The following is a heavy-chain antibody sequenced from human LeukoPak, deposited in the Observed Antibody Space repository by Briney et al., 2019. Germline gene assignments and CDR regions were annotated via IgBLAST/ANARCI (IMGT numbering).Heavy chain of an antibody. CDR3: ARDVGAGIAAAFDY. D-gene: IGHD6-13*01. CDR2: IYHSGST. J-gene: IGHJ4*02. V-gene: IGHV4-61*05. Sequence: SETLSLTCTVSGGSISSSSYYWAWIRQPAGKGLEWIGRIYHSGSTNDNPSLKSRVTMSVDMSKNQFSLRLSSVTAADTAVYYCARDVGAGIAAAFDYWGQGTLVTVSS. CDR1: GGSISSSSYY.